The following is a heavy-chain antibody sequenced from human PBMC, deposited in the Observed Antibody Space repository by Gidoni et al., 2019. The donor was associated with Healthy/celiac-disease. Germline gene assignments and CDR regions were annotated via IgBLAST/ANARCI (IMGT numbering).Heavy chain of an antibody. V-gene: IGHV4-34*01. Sequence: QVQLQQWGAGLLKPSETLSLTCAVYGGSFSGYYWSWIRQPPGKGLEWIGEINPSGSTNYNPSLKGRVTISVDTAKNQFSRKLSSVTAADTAVYYCARGRRITMVRGVIMRPRAFDPWGQGTLVTVSS. CDR2: INPSGST. J-gene: IGHJ5*02. CDR1: GGSFSGYY. CDR3: ARGRRITMVRGVIMRPRAFDP. D-gene: IGHD3-10*01.